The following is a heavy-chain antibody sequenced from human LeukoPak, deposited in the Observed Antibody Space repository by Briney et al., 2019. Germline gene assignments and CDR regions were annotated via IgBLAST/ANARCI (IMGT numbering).Heavy chain of an antibody. CDR1: GFTFSSYW. Sequence: GGSLRLSCAASGFTFSSYWMHWVRQAPGKGLVWVSRINSDGSTTTYADSVKGRFTISRDNARNTLYLQMNSLRAEDTAVYYCASSAYNGIKLDYWGQGNLVTVSS. J-gene: IGHJ4*02. V-gene: IGHV3-74*01. CDR3: ASSAYNGIKLDY. D-gene: IGHD1-26*01. CDR2: INSDGSTT.